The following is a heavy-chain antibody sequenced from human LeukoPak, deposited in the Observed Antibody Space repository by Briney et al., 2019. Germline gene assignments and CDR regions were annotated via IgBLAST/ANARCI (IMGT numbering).Heavy chain of an antibody. D-gene: IGHD6-6*01. J-gene: IGHJ2*01. V-gene: IGHV3-74*01. CDR3: ARDPGSSSHDWYFDL. Sequence: GGSLRLSCAASEFTFSSNWMNWVRQAPGKGLVWVSRINSDGSATSYADSVKGRFTISRDNAKNVLYLQMSSLRVEDTAVYYCARDPGSSSHDWYFDLWGPGTLVTVSS. CDR1: EFTFSSNW. CDR2: INSDGSAT.